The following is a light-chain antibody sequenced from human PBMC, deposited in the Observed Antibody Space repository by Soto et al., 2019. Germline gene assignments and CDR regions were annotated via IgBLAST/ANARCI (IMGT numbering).Light chain of an antibody. CDR1: QSIDNY. V-gene: IGKV1-39*01. CDR3: LQTYRSPLT. CDR2: TAS. Sequence: DIQMTQSPASLSAAVGERVTITCRASQSIDNYLSWYQQKPGRAPKLLIYTASRLESGVPSRFGGRGSGTDFTLTISSLHPEDVATYYCLQTYRSPLTFGGGTTVEIK. J-gene: IGKJ4*01.